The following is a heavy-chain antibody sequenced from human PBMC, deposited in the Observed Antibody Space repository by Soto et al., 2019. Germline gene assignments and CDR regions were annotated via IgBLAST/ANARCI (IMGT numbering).Heavy chain of an antibody. CDR3: ATSNPTCPGCYS. CDR1: GVSINSGY. J-gene: IGHJ5*02. V-gene: IGHV4-59*01. Sequence: SETMDLTCSVSGVSINSGYGTWIRQSPGKGLEWIGYISHSGPRHYRASLQSRLTMSVETSKNQFSLNLTSVTAADTAIYYCATSNPTCPGCYSWGQGTLVTVSS. D-gene: IGHD3-10*01. CDR2: ISHSGPR.